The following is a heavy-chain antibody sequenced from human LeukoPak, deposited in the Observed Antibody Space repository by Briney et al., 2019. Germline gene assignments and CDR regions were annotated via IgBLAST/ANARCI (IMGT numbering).Heavy chain of an antibody. J-gene: IGHJ6*02. CDR2: ISGSGGST. Sequence: PGGSLRLSCAASGFIFSNYGMNWVRQAPGKGLEWVSAISGSGGSTYYADSVKGRFTISRDNSKNTLYLQMNSLRAEDTAVYYCAKDASYDSSGYYPLYYYYGMDVWGQGTTVTVSS. D-gene: IGHD3-22*01. CDR1: GFIFSNYG. CDR3: AKDASYDSSGYYPLYYYYGMDV. V-gene: IGHV3-23*01.